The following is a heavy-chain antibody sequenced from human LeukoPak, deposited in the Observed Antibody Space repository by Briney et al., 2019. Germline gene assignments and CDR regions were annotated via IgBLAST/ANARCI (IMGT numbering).Heavy chain of an antibody. J-gene: IGHJ4*02. CDR1: GFIFSSDN. D-gene: IGHD2-8*01. CDR3: ARALEGVSRGYFDS. Sequence: PGGPLRLSCAASGFIFSSDNMSWVRQAPGQGLEWVSSISSAGNYIYYADSGKGRFTISRDNAKNSLYLQMNNLRAEDTAVYYCARALEGVSRGYFDSWGQGSLVTVSP. V-gene: IGHV3-21*01. CDR2: ISSAGNYI.